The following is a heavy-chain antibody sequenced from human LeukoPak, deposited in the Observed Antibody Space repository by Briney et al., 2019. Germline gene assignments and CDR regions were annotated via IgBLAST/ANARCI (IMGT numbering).Heavy chain of an antibody. CDR2: ISNDGSNR. CDR3: ARDQCERRMWGATKCNWFDP. CDR1: GGSISSSN. Sequence: PSETLSLTCAVSGGSISSSNWWSWVRQPPGKGLEWVAVISNDGSNRYYADSVKGRFAISRDNSKHTLYLQMNSLRPEDTAVYYCARDQCERRMWGATKCNWFDPWGQGTLVTVSS. V-gene: IGHV3-30*09. D-gene: IGHD1-26*01. J-gene: IGHJ5*02.